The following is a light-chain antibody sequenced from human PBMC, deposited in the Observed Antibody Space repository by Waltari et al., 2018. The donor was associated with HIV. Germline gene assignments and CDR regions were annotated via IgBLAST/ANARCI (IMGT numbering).Light chain of an antibody. CDR2: DTS. V-gene: IGLV7-46*01. CDR1: AGSVTSGQS. CDR3: LLYYSGAWV. Sequence: QAVVTQELSRTVSSGGTVTLPCGSSAGSVTSGQSPYWFQQKPGQAPRRVIFDTSNKQSWTPARFSGSLLGGRAALTLSGAQPEDEADYYCLLYYSGAWVFGGGTRLTVL. J-gene: IGLJ3*02.